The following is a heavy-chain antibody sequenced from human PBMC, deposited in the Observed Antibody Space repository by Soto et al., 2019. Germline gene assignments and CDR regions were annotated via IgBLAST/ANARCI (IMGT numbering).Heavy chain of an antibody. CDR1: GDRFTNHW. CDR2: IYPGDSDT. J-gene: IGHJ4*02. Sequence: PGVFPRISSQGAGDRFTNHWIGWVRPLPGEGLEWMGIIYPGDSDTRYSPSFQGQVTISADKSISTAYLQWSSLKASDTAMYYWAIQEGEYCSSTSCYSLDDGGQGTLGT. V-gene: IGHV5-51*01. D-gene: IGHD2-2*02. CDR3: AIQEGEYCSSTSCYSLDD.